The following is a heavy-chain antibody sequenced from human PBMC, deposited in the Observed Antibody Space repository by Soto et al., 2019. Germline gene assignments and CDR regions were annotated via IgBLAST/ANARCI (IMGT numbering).Heavy chain of an antibody. CDR2: LPYDGSNK. V-gene: IGHV3-30-3*01. CDR1: GFTLRYYA. Sequence: GGPRRLPCPPSGFTLRYYAMNWVPQAPGKGLEWVPVLPYDGSNKYYADSGKGRFTISRDNSKNTLFLQMNSLSAGTTAVYYCARGDCRAAAGIVGIHWFEPWGQGTRVTVSS. D-gene: IGHD6-13*01. J-gene: IGHJ5*02. CDR3: ARGDCRAAAGIVGIHWFEP.